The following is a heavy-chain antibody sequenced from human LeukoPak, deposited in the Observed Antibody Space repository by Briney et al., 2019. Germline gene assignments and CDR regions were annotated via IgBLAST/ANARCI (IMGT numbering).Heavy chain of an antibody. CDR1: GFTFSSYS. CDR3: ARVTGTTNTYIWDYYYYMDV. J-gene: IGHJ6*03. D-gene: IGHD1-7*01. V-gene: IGHV3-21*01. CDR2: ISSSSSYI. Sequence: PGGPLRLSCAASGFTFSSYSMNWVRQAPGKGLEWVSSISSSSSYIYYADSVKGRFTISRDNAKNSLYLQMNSLRAEDTAVYYCARVTGTTNTYIWDYYYYMDVWGKGTTVTVSS.